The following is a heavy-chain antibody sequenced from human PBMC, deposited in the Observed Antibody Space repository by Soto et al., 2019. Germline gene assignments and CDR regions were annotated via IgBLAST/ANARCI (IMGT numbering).Heavy chain of an antibody. CDR1: GGTFSSYA. D-gene: IGHD2-15*01. J-gene: IGHJ6*02. CDR3: ASQFRDIVVVVAQYYYGMDV. Sequence: QVQLVQSGAEVKKPGSSVKVSCKASGGTFSSYAISWVRQAPGQGLEWMGWIIPIFGTANYAQKFQGRVTITADESTGTAYMELSSLRSEDTAVYYCASQFRDIVVVVAQYYYGMDVWGQGTTVTVSS. V-gene: IGHV1-69*01. CDR2: IIPIFGTA.